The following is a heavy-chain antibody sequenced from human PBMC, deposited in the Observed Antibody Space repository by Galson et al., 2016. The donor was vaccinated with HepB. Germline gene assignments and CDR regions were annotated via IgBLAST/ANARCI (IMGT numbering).Heavy chain of an antibody. CDR1: GFTFSSYA. J-gene: IGHJ4*01. CDR2: ISGSGGST. Sequence: SLRLSCAASGFTFSSYAMSWVRQAPGKGLEWVSVISGSGGSTYYADSVKGRFTISRDNAKNTLYLQTNSLRAEDTAIYYCAKGYGYFDYWGQGTLVTVSS. V-gene: IGHV3-23*01. D-gene: IGHD3-10*01. CDR3: AKGYGYFDY.